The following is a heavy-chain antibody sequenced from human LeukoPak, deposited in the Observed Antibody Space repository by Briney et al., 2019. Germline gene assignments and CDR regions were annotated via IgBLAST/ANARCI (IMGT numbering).Heavy chain of an antibody. CDR3: ARATYSSGWYKGDAFDI. J-gene: IGHJ3*02. V-gene: IGHV3-21*01. CDR1: GFTFSSYS. Sequence: PGGSLRLSCAASGFTFSSYSMNWVRQAPGEGLEWVSSISSSSSYIYYADSVKGRFTISRDNAKNSLYLQMNSLRAEDTAVYYCARATYSSGWYKGDAFDIWGQGTMVTVSS. CDR2: ISSSSSYI. D-gene: IGHD6-19*01.